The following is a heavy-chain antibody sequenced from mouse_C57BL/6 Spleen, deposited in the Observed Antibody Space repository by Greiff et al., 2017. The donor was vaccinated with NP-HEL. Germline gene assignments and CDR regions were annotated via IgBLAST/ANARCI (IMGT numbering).Heavy chain of an antibody. D-gene: IGHD2-14*01. CDR1: GYTFTSYT. CDR2: INPSSGYT. Sequence: QVQLKESGAELARPGASVKMSCKASGYTFTSYTMHWVKQRPGQGLEWIGYINPSSGYTKYNQKFKDKATLTADKSSSTAYMQLSSLTSEDSAVYYCARPYLGTPYYFDYWGQGTTLTVSS. CDR3: ARPYLGTPYYFDY. V-gene: IGHV1-4*01. J-gene: IGHJ2*01.